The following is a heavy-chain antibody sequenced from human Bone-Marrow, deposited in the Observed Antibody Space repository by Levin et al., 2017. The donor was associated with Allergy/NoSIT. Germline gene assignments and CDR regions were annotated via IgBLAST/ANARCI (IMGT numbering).Heavy chain of an antibody. J-gene: IGHJ6*03. CDR2: ISYDGSNK. V-gene: IGHV3-30*18. CDR1: GFTFSSYG. CDR3: AKGLPNYYYYMDV. Sequence: GGSLRLSCAASGFTFSSYGMHWVRQAPGKGLEWVAVISYDGSNKYYADSVKGRFTISRDNSKNTLYLQMNSLRAEDTAVYYCAKGLPNYYYYMDVWGKGTTVTVSS. D-gene: IGHD2-21*02.